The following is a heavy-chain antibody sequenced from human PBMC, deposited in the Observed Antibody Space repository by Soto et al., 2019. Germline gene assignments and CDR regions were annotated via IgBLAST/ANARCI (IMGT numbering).Heavy chain of an antibody. CDR3: ARADGQQLAVFDY. Sequence: PSETLSLTCAVSGYSISSGYYWGWIRQPPGKGLEWIGSIYHSGSTYYNPPLKSRVTISVDTSKNQFSLKLSSVTAADTAVYYCARADGQQLAVFDYWGQGTLVTVSS. CDR1: GYSISSGYY. J-gene: IGHJ4*02. CDR2: IYHSGST. D-gene: IGHD6-6*01. V-gene: IGHV4-38-2*01.